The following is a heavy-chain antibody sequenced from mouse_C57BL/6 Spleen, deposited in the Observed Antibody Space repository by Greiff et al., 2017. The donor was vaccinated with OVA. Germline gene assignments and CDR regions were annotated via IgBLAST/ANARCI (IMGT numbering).Heavy chain of an antibody. CDR1: GFTFSDYG. V-gene: IGHV5-17*01. CDR2: ISSGSSTI. Sequence: EVQVVESGGGLVKPGGSLKLSCAASGFTFSDYGMHWVRQAPEKGLEWVAYISSGSSTIYYADTVKGRFTISRDNAKKTLFLQMTSLRSEDTAMYYCERKGYYGSSYFDYWGQGTTLTVSS. J-gene: IGHJ2*01. D-gene: IGHD1-1*01. CDR3: ERKGYYGSSYFDY.